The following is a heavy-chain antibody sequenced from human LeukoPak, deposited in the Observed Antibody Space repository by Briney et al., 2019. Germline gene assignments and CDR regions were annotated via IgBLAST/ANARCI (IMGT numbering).Heavy chain of an antibody. V-gene: IGHV4-4*07. CDR2: IYSSGST. CDR1: GGSISSYY. D-gene: IGHD4-11*01. CDR3: ARQMYSNAGYYYYAMDV. J-gene: IGHJ6*02. Sequence: SETLSLTCTVSGGSISSYYWSWIRQPAGKGLEWIGRIYSSGSTNYNPSLKSRVTMSVDTAKKQLSLKLSSVTAADTAVYYCARQMYSNAGYYYYAMDVWGQGTTVTVSS.